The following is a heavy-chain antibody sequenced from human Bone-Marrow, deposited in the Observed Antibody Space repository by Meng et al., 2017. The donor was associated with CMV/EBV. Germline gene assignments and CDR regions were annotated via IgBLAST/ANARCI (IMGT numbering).Heavy chain of an antibody. V-gene: IGHV3-7*01. CDR1: GFTFSNYW. CDR2: IKQDGSEK. J-gene: IGHJ3*02. D-gene: IGHD1-26*01. Sequence: GESLKISCAGSGFTFSNYWMSWVRQAPGKGLEWVANIKQDGSEKYYVDSVKGRFTITRDNAKNSLYLQMNSLRAEDTAVYYCATLPGVGAYGGDAFDIWGQGTMVTVSS. CDR3: ATLPGVGAYGGDAFDI.